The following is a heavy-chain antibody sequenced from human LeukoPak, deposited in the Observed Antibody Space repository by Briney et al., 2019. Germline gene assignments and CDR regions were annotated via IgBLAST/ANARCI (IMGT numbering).Heavy chain of an antibody. CDR1: GFTFDSYT. D-gene: IGHD2-15*01. CDR3: ARSVAASRDY. J-gene: IGHJ4*02. CDR2: INWNGGST. Sequence: PGGSLRLSCAASGFTFDSYTMSWVRQAPGKGLEWVSGINWNGGSTGYADSVKGRFTISRDNAKNSLYLQMNSLRAEDTALYYCARSVAASRDYWGQGTLVTVSS. V-gene: IGHV3-20*04.